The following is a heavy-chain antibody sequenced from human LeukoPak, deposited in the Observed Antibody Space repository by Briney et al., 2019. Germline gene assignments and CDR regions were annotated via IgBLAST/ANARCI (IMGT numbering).Heavy chain of an antibody. CDR1: GGTFSSYA. CDR3: ARRSRFGGHHYFDY. V-gene: IGHV1-69*13. Sequence: SVKVSCKASGGTFSSYAISWVRQAPGQGLEWMGGIIPIFGTANYAQKFQGRVTITADESTSTAHMELSSLRSEDTAVYYCARRSRFGGHHYFDYWGQGTLVTVFS. J-gene: IGHJ4*02. CDR2: IIPIFGTA. D-gene: IGHD3-10*01.